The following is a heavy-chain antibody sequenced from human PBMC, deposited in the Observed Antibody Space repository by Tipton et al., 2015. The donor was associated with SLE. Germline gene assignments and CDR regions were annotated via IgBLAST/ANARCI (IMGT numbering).Heavy chain of an antibody. D-gene: IGHD5-18*01. CDR2: IKEDGSKR. V-gene: IGHV3-7*01. Sequence: SLRLSCAASGFPFSRYWMTWVRQAPGKGLEWVANIKEDGSKRDYVDSVKGRFTISRDNARNSLYLQMNNLRVDDTAVYYCAKDPGYSYGHGLDYWGQGTLVTVSS. CDR1: GFPFSRYW. J-gene: IGHJ4*02. CDR3: AKDPGYSYGHGLDY.